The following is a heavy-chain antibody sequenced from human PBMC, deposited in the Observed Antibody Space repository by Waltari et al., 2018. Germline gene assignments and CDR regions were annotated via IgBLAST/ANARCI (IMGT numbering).Heavy chain of an antibody. D-gene: IGHD6-13*01. CDR2: LYWDDDK. CDR1: GFSLSTSGVG. J-gene: IGHJ5*02. V-gene: IGHV2-5*02. CDR3: AHSPQQLVSLNWFDP. Sequence: QITLKESGPTLVKPTQTLTLTCTFSGFSLSTSGVGVGWIRQPPGKALEWLALLYWDDDKRYSPSLKSRLTITKDTSKNQVVLTMNNMDPVDTATYYCAHSPQQLVSLNWFDPWGQGTLVTVSS.